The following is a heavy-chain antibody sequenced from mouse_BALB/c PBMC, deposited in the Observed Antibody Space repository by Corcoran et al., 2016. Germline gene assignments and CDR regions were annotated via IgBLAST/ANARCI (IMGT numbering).Heavy chain of an antibody. J-gene: IGHJ3*01. CDR3: ARPRDEAWFAY. V-gene: IGHV1S136*01. Sequence: EVQLQQSGPELVKPGASVKMSCKASGYTFTSYVMHWVKQKPGQGLEWIGYINPYNDGTKYNEKFKGKATLTSDKSSSTAYMELSSLTSEDSAVYYCARPRDEAWFAYWGQGTLVTVSA. CDR2: INPYNDGT. CDR1: GYTFTSYV.